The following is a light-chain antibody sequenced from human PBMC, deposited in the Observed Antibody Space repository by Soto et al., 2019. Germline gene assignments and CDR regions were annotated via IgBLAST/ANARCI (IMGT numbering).Light chain of an antibody. CDR1: ETIGRAY. J-gene: IGKJ2*01. CDR2: ATS. V-gene: IGKV3-20*01. Sequence: IVLTQSPGTLSLSPGERATVSCRASETIGRAYFAWYQHRPGRTPRLVLSATSNRAAGIPDRFGGSGSGADFTLTSSRVEPEDFAVYYCHQNATSPFTFGQGTTLEI. CDR3: HQNATSPFT.